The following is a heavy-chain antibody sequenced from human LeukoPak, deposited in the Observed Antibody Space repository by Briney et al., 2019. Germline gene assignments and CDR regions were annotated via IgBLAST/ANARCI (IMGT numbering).Heavy chain of an antibody. J-gene: IGHJ4*02. CDR2: ISGSGSTI. CDR3: ASAFRGVLGY. Sequence: GGSLRLSCAASGFTFSSYEMNWVRQAPGKGLEWVSYISGSGSTIYYADSVKGRFTISRDNAKNSLYLQMNSLRAEDTAVYYCASAFRGVLGYWGQGTLVTVSS. V-gene: IGHV3-48*03. CDR1: GFTFSSYE. D-gene: IGHD7-27*01.